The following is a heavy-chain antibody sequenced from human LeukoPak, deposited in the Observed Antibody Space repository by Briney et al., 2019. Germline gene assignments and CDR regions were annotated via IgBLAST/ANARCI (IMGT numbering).Heavy chain of an antibody. CDR2: IKIKTDGGTT. CDR1: GFTFSNAW. D-gene: IGHD6-19*01. V-gene: IGHV3-15*01. Sequence: GGSLRLSCAASGFTFSNAWMSWVRQAPGKGLEWVGRIKIKTDGGTTDYAAPVKGRFTISRDDSKNTLYLQMNSLKTEDTAVYYCTTKGGGWGDLWFYWGQGTLVTVSS. J-gene: IGHJ4*02. CDR3: TTKGGGWGDLWFY.